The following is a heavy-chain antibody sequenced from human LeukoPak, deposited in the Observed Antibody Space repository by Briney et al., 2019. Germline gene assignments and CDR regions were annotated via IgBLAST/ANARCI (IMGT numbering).Heavy chain of an antibody. Sequence: GGSLRLSCAASGFTFSSYWMHWVRQAPGKGLVWVSRINSDGSSTSYADSVKGRFTISRDNAKNTLYLQMNSLRAEDTAVYYCARNYYGSGSYYTYYYYYYMDVWGKGTTVTVSS. CDR3: ARNYYGSGSYYTYYYYYYMDV. J-gene: IGHJ6*03. D-gene: IGHD3-10*01. V-gene: IGHV3-74*01. CDR2: INSDGSST. CDR1: GFTFSSYW.